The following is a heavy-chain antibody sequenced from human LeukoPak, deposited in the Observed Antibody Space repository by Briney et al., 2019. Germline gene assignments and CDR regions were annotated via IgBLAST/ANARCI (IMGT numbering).Heavy chain of an antibody. J-gene: IGHJ6*03. CDR3: ARDKDYNFWSGYYTYYYYYMDV. CDR2: IRSKAYGGTT. D-gene: IGHD3-3*01. V-gene: IGHV3-49*03. Sequence: GGSLRLSCTASGFTFGDYAMSWFRQAPGKGLEWVGFIRSKAYGGTTEYAASVKGRFTISRDDSKSIAYLQMNSLKTEDTAVYYCARDKDYNFWSGYYTYYYYYMDVWAKGPRSPSP. CDR1: GFTFGDYA.